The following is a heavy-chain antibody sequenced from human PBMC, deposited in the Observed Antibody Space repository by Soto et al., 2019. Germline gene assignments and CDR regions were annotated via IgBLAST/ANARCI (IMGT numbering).Heavy chain of an antibody. Sequence: GESLNISCKGSGYSFTSYWIAWVRQMPGKGLEWMGIIYPGDSDTRYSPSFQGQVTISADKSISTAYLQWSSLRASDTAMYYCARLGHLYSNGWYGDYCGQGTLVRVS. D-gene: IGHD6-19*01. V-gene: IGHV5-51*01. J-gene: IGHJ4*02. CDR2: IYPGDSDT. CDR3: ARLGHLYSNGWYGDY. CDR1: GYSFTSYW.